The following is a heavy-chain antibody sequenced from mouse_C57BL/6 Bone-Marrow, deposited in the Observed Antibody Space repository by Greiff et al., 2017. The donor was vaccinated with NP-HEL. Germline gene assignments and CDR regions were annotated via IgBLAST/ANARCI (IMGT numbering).Heavy chain of an antibody. CDR2: IDPETGGT. CDR3: TRSGLLRYRADY. Sequence: QVTLKESGAELVRPGASVTLSCKASGYTFTDYEMHWVKQTPVHGLEWIGAIDPETGGTAYNQKFKGKAILTADKSSSTAYMELRSLTSEDSAVYYCTRSGLLRYRADYWGQGTSVTVSS. D-gene: IGHD1-1*01. J-gene: IGHJ4*01. V-gene: IGHV1-15*01. CDR1: GYTFTDYE.